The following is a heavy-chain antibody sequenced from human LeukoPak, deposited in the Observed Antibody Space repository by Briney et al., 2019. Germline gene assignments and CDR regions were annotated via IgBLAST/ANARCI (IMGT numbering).Heavy chain of an antibody. Sequence: SETLSLTCTVSGGSISGSNFYWGWIRQPPGKGLEWIGSIYYSGSTYYNPSLKSRVTISIDKSRKQLSLKLNSVTTADTAVYYCARTSASYYYYMDVWGNGTTVTISS. V-gene: IGHV4-39*07. CDR3: ARTSASYYYYMDV. D-gene: IGHD3-3*01. CDR1: GGSISGSNFY. J-gene: IGHJ6*03. CDR2: IYYSGST.